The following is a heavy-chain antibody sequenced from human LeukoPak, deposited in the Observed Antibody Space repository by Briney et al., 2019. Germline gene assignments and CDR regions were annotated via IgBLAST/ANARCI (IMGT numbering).Heavy chain of an antibody. J-gene: IGHJ4*02. V-gene: IGHV3-11*06. Sequence: GGSLRLFCAASGFTFSDYYMSWIRQAPGKGLEWLSYISSSISYTNYADSVKGRFTISRDNAKNSLYLQMNSLRAEDTAVYYCARAVAGDYFDYWGQGTLVTVSS. D-gene: IGHD6-19*01. CDR1: GFTFSDYY. CDR3: ARAVAGDYFDY. CDR2: ISSSISYT.